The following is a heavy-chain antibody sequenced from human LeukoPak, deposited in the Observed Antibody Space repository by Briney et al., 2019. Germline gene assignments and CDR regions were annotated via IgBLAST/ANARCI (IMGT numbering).Heavy chain of an antibody. CDR2: MYHSGST. Sequence: SETLSLTCSVSNYSISTDYYWGWIRQPPGKGLEWIGTMYHSGSTNYNPSLKSRVTISVDTSKNQFSLKLSSVTAADTAVYYCARPGSRALVRGIRGAPFDYWGQGTLVTVSS. D-gene: IGHD3-10*01. CDR1: NYSISTDYY. V-gene: IGHV4-38-2*02. CDR3: ARPGSRALVRGIRGAPFDY. J-gene: IGHJ4*02.